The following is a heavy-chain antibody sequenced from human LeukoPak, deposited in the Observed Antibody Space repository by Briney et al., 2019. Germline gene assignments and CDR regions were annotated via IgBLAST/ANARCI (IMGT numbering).Heavy chain of an antibody. J-gene: IGHJ3*02. CDR3: VLDLFSSFAFDI. CDR1: GFTFSSCA. V-gene: IGHV3-23*01. CDR2: ISGSGGST. D-gene: IGHD3/OR15-3a*01. Sequence: PGGSLRLSCAASGFTFSSCAMSWVRQAPGKGLEWVSAISGSGGSTYYADSVRGRFTISRDNSKNALHLQMNSLTAEDTAVYYCVLDLFSSFAFDIWGQGTMVTVSS.